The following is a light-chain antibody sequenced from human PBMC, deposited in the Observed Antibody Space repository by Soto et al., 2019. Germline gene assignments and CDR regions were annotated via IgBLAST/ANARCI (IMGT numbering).Light chain of an antibody. CDR1: QSVTNNY. J-gene: IGKJ4*01. Sequence: EIVLTQYPGTLSLSPGERATLSCKTSQSVTNNYVAWYQQKPGQSPRLLIYVTSIRATGIPDRFSGSGSGTDFTITISNLKPEDFAVSYCQQYGDSLTFGGGTKVEI. V-gene: IGKV3-20*01. CDR3: QQYGDSLT. CDR2: VTS.